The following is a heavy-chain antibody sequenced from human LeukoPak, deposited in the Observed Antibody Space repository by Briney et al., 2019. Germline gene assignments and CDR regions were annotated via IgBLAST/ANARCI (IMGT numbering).Heavy chain of an antibody. J-gene: IGHJ4*02. D-gene: IGHD3-10*01. CDR1: GYTFTSYY. CDR2: MNPNSGNT. Sequence: ASVKVSCKASGYTFTSYYMHWVRQATGQGLEWMGWMNPNSGNTGYAQKFQGRVTMTRNTSISTAYMELSSLRSEDTAVYYCARGYYGSGSPDPEIDYWGQGTLVTVSS. V-gene: IGHV1-8*02. CDR3: ARGYYGSGSPDPEIDY.